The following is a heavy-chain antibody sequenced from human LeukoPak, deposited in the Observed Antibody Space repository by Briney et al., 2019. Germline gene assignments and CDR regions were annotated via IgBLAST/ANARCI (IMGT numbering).Heavy chain of an antibody. V-gene: IGHV3-23*01. J-gene: IGHJ5*02. CDR1: GGSISSSSYY. CDR2: ISGSGDDT. Sequence: ETLSLTCTVSGGSISSSSYYWGWIRQPPGKGLEWVSAISGSGDDTYYRDSVKGRFTISRDNSKNTLYLQMNSLRAEDTALYYCAKDQHGDFSWGQGTLVTVSS. CDR3: AKDQHGDFS. D-gene: IGHD4-17*01.